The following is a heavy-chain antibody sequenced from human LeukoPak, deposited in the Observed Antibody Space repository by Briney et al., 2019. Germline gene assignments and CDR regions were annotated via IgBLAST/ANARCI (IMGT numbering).Heavy chain of an antibody. CDR3: ARGGYSNGFDY. Sequence: SETLSLTCTVSSGSISSYYWSWIRQPPGKGLEWIGYIYYSGSTNYNPSLKSRVTISVDTSKNQFSLMLSSVTAADTAVYYRARGGYSNGFDYWGQGTLVTVSS. CDR1: SGSISSYY. J-gene: IGHJ4*02. V-gene: IGHV4-59*01. CDR2: IYYSGST. D-gene: IGHD5-18*01.